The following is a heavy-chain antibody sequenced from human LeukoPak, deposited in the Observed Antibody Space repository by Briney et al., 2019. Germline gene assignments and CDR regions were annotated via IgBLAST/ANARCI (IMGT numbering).Heavy chain of an antibody. D-gene: IGHD1-26*01. CDR1: GFTFSSYA. CDR3: AGPSGSLWYYGMDV. Sequence: GGSLRPSCAASGFTFSSYAMHWVRQAPGKGLEWVAVISYDGSNKYYADSVKGRFTISRDNSKNTLYLQMNSLRAEDTAVYYCAGPSGSLWYYGMDVWGQGTTVTVSS. CDR2: ISYDGSNK. J-gene: IGHJ6*02. V-gene: IGHV3-30-3*01.